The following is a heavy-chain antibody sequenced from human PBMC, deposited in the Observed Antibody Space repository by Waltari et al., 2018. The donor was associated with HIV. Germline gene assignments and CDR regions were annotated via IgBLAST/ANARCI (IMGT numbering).Heavy chain of an antibody. CDR3: ASGSRRGHSHGIDY. CDR2: SIHRWKP. J-gene: IGHJ4*02. CDR1: GYSIESGYY. V-gene: IGHV4-38-2*01. Sequence: QVQLQESGPGLVKPSETLSLTCSVSGYSIESGYYWGWIRQPPGQALEWIGSSIHRWKPYYNPSLKSQLTISLDPSKNQVSLKLSSVTAADTAVYYCASGSRRGHSHGIDYWGQGTLVTVSS. D-gene: IGHD5-18*01.